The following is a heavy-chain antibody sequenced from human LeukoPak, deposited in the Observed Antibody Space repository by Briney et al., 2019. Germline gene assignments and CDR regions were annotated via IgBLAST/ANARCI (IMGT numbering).Heavy chain of an antibody. CDR3: AKDGGSFDF. J-gene: IGHJ4*02. V-gene: IGHV3-23*01. CDR2: ISDSGANT. CDR1: GFSFSSYA. Sequence: PGGSLRLSCAVSGFSFSSYAMAWVRQAPGKGLEWVSAISDSGANTYYADSVKGRFTVSRDNSKNTLYLQMNSLRAEDTAVYYCAKDGGSFDFWGQGTLVTVPS. D-gene: IGHD1-26*01.